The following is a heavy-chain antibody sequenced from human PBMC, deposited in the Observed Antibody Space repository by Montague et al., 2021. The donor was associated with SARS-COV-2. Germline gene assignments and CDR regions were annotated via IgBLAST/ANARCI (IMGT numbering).Heavy chain of an antibody. CDR3: ARSRITMVRGVIPDY. V-gene: IGHV4-39*01. D-gene: IGHD3-10*01. J-gene: IGHJ4*02. CDR2: IYYSGST. Sequence: SETLSLTCTVSGGSISSSSYYWGWIRQPPGKGLEWIGSIYYSGSTYYNPSLKSRVTISVDTSKNQFSLKLSSVTAADTAVYYCARSRITMVRGVIPDYWGQRTLVTVSS. CDR1: GGSISSSSYY.